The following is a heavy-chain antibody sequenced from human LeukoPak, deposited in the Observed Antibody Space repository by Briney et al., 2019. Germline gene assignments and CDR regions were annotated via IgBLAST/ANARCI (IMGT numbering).Heavy chain of an antibody. V-gene: IGHV4-38-2*02. Sequence: PSETLSLTCTVSGYSITSGYFWGWIRQPPGKGLELIGTIYHGGSSYSHPSLQSRVTISVDTSKNQFSLKLISMTAADTAVYYCARLPGDFWSAYYADSWGQGTLVTVSS. CDR3: ARLPGDFWSAYYADS. D-gene: IGHD3-3*01. J-gene: IGHJ4*02. CDR1: GYSITSGYF. CDR2: IYHGGSS.